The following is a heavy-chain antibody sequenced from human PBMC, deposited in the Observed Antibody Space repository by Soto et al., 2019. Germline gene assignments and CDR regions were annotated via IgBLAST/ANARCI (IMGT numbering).Heavy chain of an antibody. CDR2: IIPIFGTA. Sequence: SVKVSCKASGGTFSSYAVSWVRQAPGQGLEWMGGIIPIFGTANYAQKFQGRVTITADESTSTAYMELGSLRSEDTAVYYCARSMAITTYFDYWGQGTLVTVSS. CDR1: GGTFSSYA. J-gene: IGHJ4*02. V-gene: IGHV1-69*13. CDR3: ARSMAITTYFDY. D-gene: IGHD1-1*01.